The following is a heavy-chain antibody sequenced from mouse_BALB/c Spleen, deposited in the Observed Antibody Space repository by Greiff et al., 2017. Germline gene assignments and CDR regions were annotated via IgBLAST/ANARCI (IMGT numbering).Heavy chain of an antibody. V-gene: IGHV5-4*02. CDR2: ISDGGSYT. J-gene: IGHJ2*01. CDR3: ARGPYGTYFDY. D-gene: IGHD1-1*01. Sequence: EVKVVESGGGLVKPGGSLKLSCAASGFTFSDYYMYWVRQTPEKRLEWVATISDGGSYTYYPDSVKGRFTISRDNAKNNLYLQMSSLKSEDTAMYYCARGPYGTYFDYWGQGTTLTVSS. CDR1: GFTFSDYY.